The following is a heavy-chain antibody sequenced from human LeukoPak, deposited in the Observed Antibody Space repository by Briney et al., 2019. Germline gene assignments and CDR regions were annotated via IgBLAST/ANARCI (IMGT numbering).Heavy chain of an antibody. J-gene: IGHJ5*02. CDR1: GFTFSSYG. CDR3: AKAPKLGYCSSTSCS. Sequence: PGGSLRLSCAASGFTFSSYGMHWVRQAPGKGLEWVAFIRYDGSNKYYADSVKGRFTISRDNSKNTLYLQMNNLRAEDTAVYYCAKAPKLGYCSSTSCSWGQGTLVTVSS. CDR2: IRYDGSNK. V-gene: IGHV3-30*02. D-gene: IGHD2-2*01.